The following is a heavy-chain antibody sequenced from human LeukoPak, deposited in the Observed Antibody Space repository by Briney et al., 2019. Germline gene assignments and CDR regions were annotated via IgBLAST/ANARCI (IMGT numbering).Heavy chain of an antibody. D-gene: IGHD2-15*01. CDR2: IRSKAYGGTT. CDR1: GFTFGDYA. CDR3: ARDVSEYPYPEVTLDY. V-gene: IGHV3-49*03. J-gene: IGHJ4*02. Sequence: GGSLRLSCTASGFTFGDYAMSWFRQAPGKGLEWVSFIRSKAYGGTTEYAASVKGRFTISRDDSKSIAYLQMNSLRTEDTAVYYCARDVSEYPYPEVTLDYWGQGTLVTVSS.